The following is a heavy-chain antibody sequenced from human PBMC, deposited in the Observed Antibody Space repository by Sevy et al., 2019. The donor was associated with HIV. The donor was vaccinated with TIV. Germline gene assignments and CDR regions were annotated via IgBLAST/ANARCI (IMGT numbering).Heavy chain of an antibody. J-gene: IGHJ4*02. V-gene: IGHV3-23*01. D-gene: IGHD3-10*01. Sequence: GGSLRLSCAASGFTFSSYAMSWVRQAPGKGLEWVSAINGSGGRTYYADSVKGRFTISRDNSKSTLYLQMNSLRAEDTGVYYCAKSPSGYYGSGREGYYFDYWGQGTLVTVSS. CDR3: AKSPSGYYGSGREGYYFDY. CDR2: INGSGGRT. CDR1: GFTFSSYA.